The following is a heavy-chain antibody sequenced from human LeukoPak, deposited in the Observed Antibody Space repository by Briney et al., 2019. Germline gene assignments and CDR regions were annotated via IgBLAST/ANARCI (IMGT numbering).Heavy chain of an antibody. J-gene: IGHJ5*02. Sequence: PGGSLRLSCAASGFTFSNYTMSWVRQAPGKGLEWVSAVSGSGGGTYYTDSVEGRFTISRDNSKNTLYLHMNSLRPEDTAIYYCAKESKYYPWGQGTLVTVSS. CDR1: GFTFSNYT. D-gene: IGHD3-10*01. CDR2: VSGSGGGT. V-gene: IGHV3-23*01. CDR3: AKESKYYP.